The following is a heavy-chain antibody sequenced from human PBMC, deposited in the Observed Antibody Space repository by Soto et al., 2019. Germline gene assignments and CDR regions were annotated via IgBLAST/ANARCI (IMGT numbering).Heavy chain of an antibody. CDR1: GFSLSDYG. D-gene: IGHD3-10*01. CDR3: ARDYTHGSGRTYGYYGMDV. V-gene: IGHV3-33*01. Sequence: QVHLVESGGGVVQPGRSLRLSCEVSGFSLSDYGMHWVRHAPGKGLEWVAVMLFDGSGELYVDFVKGRFTISRDISKNTLYLQMNSLRVEDTAVYFCARDYTHGSGRTYGYYGMDVWGQGTTVSVSS. J-gene: IGHJ6*02. CDR2: MLFDGSGE.